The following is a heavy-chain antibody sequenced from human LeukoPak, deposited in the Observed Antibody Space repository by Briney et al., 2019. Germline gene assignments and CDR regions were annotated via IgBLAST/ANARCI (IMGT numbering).Heavy chain of an antibody. D-gene: IGHD2-2*01. CDR1: GFTFSSYA. CDR2: ISGSGGST. J-gene: IGHJ4*02. CDR3: ARAVSAGPYYFDY. Sequence: GGSLRLSCAASGFTFSSYAMSWVRQAPGKGLEWVSAISGSGGSTYYADSVKGRFTISRDNSKNTLYLQMNSLRAEDTAVYYCARAVSAGPYYFDYWGQGTLVTVSS. V-gene: IGHV3-23*01.